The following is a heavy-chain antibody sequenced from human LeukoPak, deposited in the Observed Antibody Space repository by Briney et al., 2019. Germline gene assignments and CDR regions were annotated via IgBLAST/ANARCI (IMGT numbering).Heavy chain of an antibody. Sequence: GGSLRLSCAASGFTFSSYAMSWVRQAPGKGLEWVSAISGSGADTYYADSVKGRFTISRDNSKNTLYLQMNSLRAEDTAIYYCAKGGYFGAGTYYNYYFDYWGQGTLVTVSS. D-gene: IGHD3-10*01. CDR1: GFTFSSYA. CDR3: AKGGYFGAGTYYNYYFDY. V-gene: IGHV3-23*01. J-gene: IGHJ4*02. CDR2: ISGSGADT.